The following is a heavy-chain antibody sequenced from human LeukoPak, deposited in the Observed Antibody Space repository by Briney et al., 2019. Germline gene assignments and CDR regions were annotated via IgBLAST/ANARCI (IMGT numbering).Heavy chain of an antibody. D-gene: IGHD3-3*01. Sequence: GASVKVSCKASGYTFTGYYMHWVRQAPGQGLEWMGWINPNSGGTNYAQKFQGRVTMTRDTSISTAYMELSRLRSDDTAVYYCARGRYDFWSGYYSYYYYYYMDVWGKGTTVTVSS. V-gene: IGHV1-2*02. CDR3: ARGRYDFWSGYYSYYYYYYMDV. CDR2: INPNSGGT. CDR1: GYTFTGYY. J-gene: IGHJ6*03.